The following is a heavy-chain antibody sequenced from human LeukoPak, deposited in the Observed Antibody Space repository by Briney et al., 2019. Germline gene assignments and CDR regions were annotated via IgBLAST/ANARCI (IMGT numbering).Heavy chain of an antibody. Sequence: GGSLRLSCSVSGFTFSTYVMHWVRQAPGKGLEYVSAISSNGDNTYYADSVKGRFTISRDNSKNTLYLQMSSLRTDDTAVYYCVRGTGYWGQGTLVTVSS. CDR1: GFTFSTYV. V-gene: IGHV3-64D*06. CDR3: VRGTGY. CDR2: ISSNGDNT. J-gene: IGHJ4*02.